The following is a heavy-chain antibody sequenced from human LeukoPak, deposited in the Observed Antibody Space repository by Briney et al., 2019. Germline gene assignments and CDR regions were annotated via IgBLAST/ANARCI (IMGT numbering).Heavy chain of an antibody. CDR3: ARALPSATYYDFWSGYMSYGMDV. J-gene: IGHJ6*02. Sequence: ASVKVSCKASGYTFTSYDINWVRQATGQGLEWMGWMNPNSGNTGYAQKFQGRATVTRNTSISTAYMELSSLRSEDTAVYYCARALPSATYYDFWSGYMSYGMDVWGQGTTVTVSS. D-gene: IGHD3-3*01. V-gene: IGHV1-8*01. CDR1: GYTFTSYD. CDR2: MNPNSGNT.